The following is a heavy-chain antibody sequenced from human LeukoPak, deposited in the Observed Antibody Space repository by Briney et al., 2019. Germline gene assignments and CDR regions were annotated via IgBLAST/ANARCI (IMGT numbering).Heavy chain of an antibody. CDR3: ARQVGMTAAAVHDP. V-gene: IGHV4-34*01. J-gene: IGHJ5*02. D-gene: IGHD6-25*01. CDR1: GGSFSGYY. Sequence: SETLSLTCAVYGGSFSGYYWSWIRQPPGKGLEWIGEINHSGSTNYNPSLKSRVTISVDTSKNQFSLKLSSVTAADTAVYYCARQVGMTAAAVHDPWGQGTLVTVSS. CDR2: INHSGST.